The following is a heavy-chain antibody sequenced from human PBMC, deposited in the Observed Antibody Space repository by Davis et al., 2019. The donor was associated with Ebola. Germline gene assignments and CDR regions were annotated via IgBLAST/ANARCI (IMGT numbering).Heavy chain of an antibody. D-gene: IGHD3-16*02. J-gene: IGHJ3*02. CDR3: ARDPHREDYDYVWGSYRHDAFDI. V-gene: IGHV3-11*06. CDR2: ISSSSSYT. CDR1: GFTFSDYY. Sequence: GESLKISCAASGFTFSDYYMSWIRQAPGKGLEWVAYISSSSSYTNYADSVKGRFTISRDNAKNSLYLQMNSLRAEDTAVYYCARDPHREDYDYVWGSYRHDAFDIWGQGTMVTVSS.